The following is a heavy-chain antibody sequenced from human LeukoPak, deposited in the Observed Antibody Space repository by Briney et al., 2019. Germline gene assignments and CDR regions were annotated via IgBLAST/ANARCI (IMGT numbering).Heavy chain of an antibody. CDR2: ISYDGSTE. D-gene: IGHD2-15*01. V-gene: IGHV3-30-3*01. J-gene: IGHJ5*02. CDR1: GFAFSTYA. Sequence: GGSLRLSCAASGFAFSTYAMHWVRQAPGKGLEWVAVISYDGSTEDYGDSVKGRFTISRDNSKNTLYLQMNSLRAEDTAVYYCASTNYRGGSTGYNWFDPRGQGTLVTVSS. CDR3: ASTNYRGGSTGYNWFDP.